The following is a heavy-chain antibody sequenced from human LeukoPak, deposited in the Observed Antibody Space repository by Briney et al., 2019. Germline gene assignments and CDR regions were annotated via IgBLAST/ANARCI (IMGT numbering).Heavy chain of an antibody. Sequence: PGRSLRLSCAASGFTFSSYGMHWVRQAPGKGLEWVAVISYDGSNKYYADSVKGRFTISRDNSKNTLYLQMNSLGAEDTAVYYCARQWLRFHAFDIWGQGTMVTVSS. CDR1: GFTFSSYG. V-gene: IGHV3-30*03. J-gene: IGHJ3*02. CDR3: ARQWLRFHAFDI. D-gene: IGHD5-12*01. CDR2: ISYDGSNK.